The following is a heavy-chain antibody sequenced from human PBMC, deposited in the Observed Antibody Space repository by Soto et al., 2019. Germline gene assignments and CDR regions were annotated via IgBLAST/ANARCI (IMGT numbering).Heavy chain of an antibody. Sequence: SVKVSCKASGGTFSSYTISWVRQAPGQGLEWMGRIIPILGIANYAQKFQGRVKINADKSTSTAYMELSSLRSEDTAVYYCAETTVTTLSYYYYYMDVWGKGTTVTVSS. V-gene: IGHV1-69*02. CDR1: GGTFSSYT. CDR2: IIPILGIA. CDR3: AETTVTTLSYYYYYMDV. J-gene: IGHJ6*03. D-gene: IGHD4-17*01.